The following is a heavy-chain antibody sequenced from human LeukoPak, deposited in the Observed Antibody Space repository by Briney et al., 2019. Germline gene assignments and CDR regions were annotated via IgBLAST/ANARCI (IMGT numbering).Heavy chain of an antibody. D-gene: IGHD2/OR15-2a*01. Sequence: GGSLRLSCAASGFIFSSYWMSWVRQAPGKGLEWVANIKEDGSEKYYVDSVKGRFTISRDNAKNSLNLQMNSLRAEDTAVYYCARIGLGYILWEYWGQGTLVTVSS. CDR1: GFIFSSYW. J-gene: IGHJ4*02. V-gene: IGHV3-7*01. CDR2: IKEDGSEK. CDR3: ARIGLGYILWEY.